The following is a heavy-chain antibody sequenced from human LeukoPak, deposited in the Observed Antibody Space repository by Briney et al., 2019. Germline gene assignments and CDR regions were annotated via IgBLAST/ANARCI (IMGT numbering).Heavy chain of an antibody. V-gene: IGHV3-23*01. CDR1: GFTFNSYA. CDR3: ARDQHSSRWYVLDY. D-gene: IGHD6-13*01. Sequence: GGSLRLSCAASGFTFNSYAMNWVRQAPGNGLEWVSGISGSGVSTSYADSVKGRFTISRDNSKDTLYLQMSGLRADDTAVYYCARDQHSSRWYVLDYWGQGTLVTVSS. CDR2: ISGSGVST. J-gene: IGHJ4*02.